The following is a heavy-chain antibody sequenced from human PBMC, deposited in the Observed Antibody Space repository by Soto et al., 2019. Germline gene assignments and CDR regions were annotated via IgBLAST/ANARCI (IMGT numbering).Heavy chain of an antibody. J-gene: IGHJ4*02. CDR2: IYWDDDK. V-gene: IGHV2-5*02. D-gene: IGHD5-12*01. CDR3: AHVYGGYDNFDY. CDR1: GFSLSTSGVG. Sequence: QITLKESGPTLVKPTQTLTLICTFSGFSLSTSGVGVGWIRQPPGKALEWLALIYWDDDKRYSPSLKSRLTITKDTSKNQVVLTMTNMDPVDTATYYCAHVYGGYDNFDYWGQGTLVTVSS.